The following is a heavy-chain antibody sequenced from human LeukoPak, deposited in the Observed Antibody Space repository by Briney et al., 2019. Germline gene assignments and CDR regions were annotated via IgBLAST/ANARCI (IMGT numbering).Heavy chain of an antibody. CDR3: AKATQRYCSSTSCVYYHYMDV. V-gene: IGHV3-23*01. J-gene: IGHJ6*03. CDR1: GFTFSSYA. CDR2: ISGSGGST. Sequence: PGGSLRLSCAASGFTFSSYAMSWVRQAPGKGLEWVSAISGSGGSTYYADSVKGRFTISRDNSKNTLYLQMNSLRAEDTAVYYCAKATQRYCSSTSCVYYHYMDVWGKGTTVTVSS. D-gene: IGHD2-2*01.